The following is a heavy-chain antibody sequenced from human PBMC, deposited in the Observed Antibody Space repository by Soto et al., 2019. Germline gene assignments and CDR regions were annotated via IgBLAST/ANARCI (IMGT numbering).Heavy chain of an antibody. V-gene: IGHV1-69*13. Sequence: SVKVSCKASGGTLSSYAISWVRQAPGQGLEWMGGIIPIFGTANYAQKFQSRVTITADESTSTAYMELSSLRSEDTAVYYCAITPYYYDSSGYYYLEYLDYWGQGSLVIVSS. CDR1: GGTLSSYA. D-gene: IGHD3-22*01. CDR2: IIPIFGTA. J-gene: IGHJ4*02. CDR3: AITPYYYDSSGYYYLEYLDY.